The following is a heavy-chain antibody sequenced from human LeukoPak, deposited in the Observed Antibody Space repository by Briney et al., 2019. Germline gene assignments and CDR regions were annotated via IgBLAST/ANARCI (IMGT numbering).Heavy chain of an antibody. CDR3: ARGRDGYNYHFDY. Sequence: GGSLRLSCAASGFTFNISAMSWIRQAPGKGLECVSPISGSGGSTYYADSVKGRFTISRDNAKNSLYLQMNSLRAEDTAVYYCARGRDGYNYHFDYWGQGTLVTVSS. CDR2: ISGSGGST. J-gene: IGHJ4*02. D-gene: IGHD5-24*01. V-gene: IGHV3-23*01. CDR1: GFTFNISA.